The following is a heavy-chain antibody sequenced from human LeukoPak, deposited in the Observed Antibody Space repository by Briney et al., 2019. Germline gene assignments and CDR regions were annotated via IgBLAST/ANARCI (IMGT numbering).Heavy chain of an antibody. V-gene: IGHV3-23*01. D-gene: IGHD3-10*01. CDR1: GVTFSSYS. Sequence: AGSLRLSCAASGVTFSSYSMSWVRQAPGKGLEWVAAISGSGGSTYYADSMNGRSTISRDTSKNTLYLQMTGLTADEAAVYYWAKDRRITMVRGVMSWFDPWGQGTLVTVSS. J-gene: IGHJ5*02. CDR2: ISGSGGST. CDR3: AKDRRITMVRGVMSWFDP.